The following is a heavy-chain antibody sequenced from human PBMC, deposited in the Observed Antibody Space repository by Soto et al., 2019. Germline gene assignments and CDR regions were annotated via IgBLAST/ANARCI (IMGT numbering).Heavy chain of an antibody. CDR1: GVTFSSYA. Sequence: PGGSLRLSCAASGVTFSSYAMSWVRQAPGKGLEWVSAISGSGGSTYYADSVKGRFTISRDNSKNTLYLQMNSLRAEDTAVYYCAKGAEYYDILTGYRTLYYFDYWGQGTLVTVSS. J-gene: IGHJ4*02. CDR2: ISGSGGST. D-gene: IGHD3-9*01. V-gene: IGHV3-23*01. CDR3: AKGAEYYDILTGYRTLYYFDY.